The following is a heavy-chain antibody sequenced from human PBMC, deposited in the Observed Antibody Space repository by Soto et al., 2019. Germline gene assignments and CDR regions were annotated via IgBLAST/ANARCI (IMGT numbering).Heavy chain of an antibody. J-gene: IGHJ4*02. CDR1: GYTFTSYD. Sequence: QVQLVQSGAEVKKPGASVKVSCKASGYTFTSYDINWVRQATGQGLEWMGWMNPNSGNTGYAQKFQXXVXMXXNTSISTAYMELSSLRSEDTAVYYCARAGELPFDYWGQGTLVTVSS. V-gene: IGHV1-8*01. D-gene: IGHD1-26*01. CDR3: ARAGELPFDY. CDR2: MNPNSGNT.